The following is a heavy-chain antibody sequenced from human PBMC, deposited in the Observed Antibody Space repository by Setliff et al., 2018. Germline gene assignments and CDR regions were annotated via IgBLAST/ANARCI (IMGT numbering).Heavy chain of an antibody. J-gene: IGHJ5*02. V-gene: IGHV1-69*13. CDR1: GGSFSNYA. Sequence: SVKVSCKASGGSFSNYAMIWVRQAPGQGPEWMGGIIPIYGSTNNAEKFQGRVTFSADESMSTVYMELSSLTSADTALYYCARDALYDSNDRNSYYGNWLDPWGQGTLVTVSS. CDR2: IIPIYGST. CDR3: ARDALYDSNDRNSYYGNWLDP. D-gene: IGHD3-22*01.